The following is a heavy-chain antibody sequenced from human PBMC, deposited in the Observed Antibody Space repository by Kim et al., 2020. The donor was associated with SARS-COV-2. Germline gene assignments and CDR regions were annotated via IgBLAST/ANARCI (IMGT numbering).Heavy chain of an antibody. D-gene: IGHD3-10*01. Sequence: GGSLRLSCAASGFTFSSYGMHWVRQAPGKGLEWVAVISYDGSNKYYADSVKGRFTISRDNSKNTLYLQMNSLRAEDTAVYYCARDFRPRRFIRITMVRGVIAIDYWGQGTLVTVSS. CDR3: ARDFRPRRFIRITMVRGVIAIDY. J-gene: IGHJ4*02. V-gene: IGHV3-33*05. CDR1: GFTFSSYG. CDR2: ISYDGSNK.